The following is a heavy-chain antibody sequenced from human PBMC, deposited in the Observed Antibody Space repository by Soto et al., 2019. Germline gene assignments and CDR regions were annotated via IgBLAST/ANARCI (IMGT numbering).Heavy chain of an antibody. Sequence: KTSETLSLTCTVSGGSISSYYWSWIRQPPGKGLEWIGYIYYSGSTNYNPSLKSRVTISVDTSKNQFSLKLSSVTAADTAVYYCARVGAIPGHYGMDVWGQGTTVTVSS. V-gene: IGHV4-59*01. CDR2: IYYSGST. CDR3: ARVGAIPGHYGMDV. CDR1: GGSISSYY. D-gene: IGHD4-17*01. J-gene: IGHJ6*02.